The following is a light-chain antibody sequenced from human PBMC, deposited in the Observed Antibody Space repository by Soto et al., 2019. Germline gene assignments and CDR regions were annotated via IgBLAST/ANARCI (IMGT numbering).Light chain of an antibody. CDR1: QDISNY. J-gene: IGKJ5*01. CDR3: QHYENLPIT. Sequence: DIQMTQSPSSLSASVGHRVTITCQASQDISNYLNWYQQKPGKAPKLLIYDASNLETGAPSRFSGSGFGTDFTFTISSLQPEDIATYFCQHYENLPITFGQGTRLEIK. V-gene: IGKV1-33*01. CDR2: DAS.